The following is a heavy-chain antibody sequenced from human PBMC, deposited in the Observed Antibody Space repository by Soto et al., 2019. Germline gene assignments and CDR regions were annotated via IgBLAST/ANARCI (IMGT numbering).Heavy chain of an antibody. CDR2: ISYDESNK. CDR1: GFTFSSYG. D-gene: IGHD6-19*01. V-gene: IGHV3-30*18. J-gene: IGHJ6*02. Sequence: QVQLVESGGGVVQPGRSLRLSCAASGFTFSSYGMHWVRQAPGKGLEWVAVISYDESNKYYADSVKGRFTISRDNSENTLYLQVHSLRAEDTAVYYCAKHSDAGRSGWYFYYYYGMYVWGQGTTVTVSS. CDR3: AKHSDAGRSGWYFYYYYGMYV.